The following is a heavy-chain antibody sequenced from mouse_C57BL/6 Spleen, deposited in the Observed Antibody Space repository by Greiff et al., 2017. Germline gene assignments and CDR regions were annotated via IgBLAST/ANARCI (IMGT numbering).Heavy chain of an antibody. CDR1: GFSLSTSGMG. D-gene: IGHD1-1*01. J-gene: IGHJ1*03. CDR3: ARREGDYYGSSYGYFDV. CDR2: IYWDDDK. V-gene: IGHV8-12*01. Sequence: QVTLKESGPGILQSSQTLSLTCSFSGFSLSTSGMGVSWIRQPSGKGLEWLAHIYWDDDKRYNPSLKSRLTISKDTSRNQVFLKITSVDTADTATYYCARREGDYYGSSYGYFDVWGTGTTVTVSS.